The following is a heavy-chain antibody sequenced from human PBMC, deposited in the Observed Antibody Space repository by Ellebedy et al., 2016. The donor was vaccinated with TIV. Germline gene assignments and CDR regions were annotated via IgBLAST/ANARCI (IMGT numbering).Heavy chain of an antibody. V-gene: IGHV4-59*01. CDR2: INYSVRP. CDR3: AREDSNYSDRYYYYGLDV. D-gene: IGHD4-11*01. J-gene: IGHJ6*02. Sequence: SETLSLTXRVPGASIDSYSWSWTRQPPGRGLEYTEYINYSVRPNFNPSLKSRVTLSVDLSKNQFSLRLTSVTAADTAVYYCAREDSNYSDRYYYYGLDVWGQGATVTVSS. CDR1: GASIDSYS.